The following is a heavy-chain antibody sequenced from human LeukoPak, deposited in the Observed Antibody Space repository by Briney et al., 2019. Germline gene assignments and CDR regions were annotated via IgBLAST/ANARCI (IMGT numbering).Heavy chain of an antibody. CDR2: ISWNSGSI. D-gene: IGHD3-22*01. CDR3: AKANYYDSSGWIGY. Sequence: XGLEWXSGISWNSGSIGYADSVKGRFTISRDNAKNSLYLQMNSLRAEDTALYYCAKANYYDSSGWIGYWGQGTLVTVSS. V-gene: IGHV3-9*01. J-gene: IGHJ4*02.